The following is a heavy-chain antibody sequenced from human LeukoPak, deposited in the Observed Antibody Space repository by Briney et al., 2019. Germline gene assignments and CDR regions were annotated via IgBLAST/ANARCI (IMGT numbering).Heavy chain of an antibody. D-gene: IGHD1-7*01. CDR2: INPNSGGT. J-gene: IGHJ1*01. CDR1: GYTFTGYY. CDR3: ARSPERTTNRINQRQYFQH. V-gene: IGHV1-2*02. Sequence: ASVKVSCKASGYTFTGYYMHWVRQAPGQGLEWMGWINPNSGGTNYAQKFQGRVTMTRDTSISTAYMELSRLRSDDTAAYYCARSPERTTNRINQRQYFQHWGQGTLVTVSS.